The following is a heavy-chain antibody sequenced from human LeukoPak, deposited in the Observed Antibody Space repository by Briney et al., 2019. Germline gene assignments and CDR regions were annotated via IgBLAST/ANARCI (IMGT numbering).Heavy chain of an antibody. CDR3: ARGIYSDGYTDFDY. Sequence: ASVTVSCKASGYTFTSYYMHWVRQAPGQGLEWMGIINTSSGSTSYAQKFPGRVTMTRETYTSTVYMELSSLRSENTAVYYCARGIYSDGYTDFDYWGQGTLVTVSS. CDR1: GYTFTSYY. V-gene: IGHV1-46*01. CDR2: INTSSGST. D-gene: IGHD5-18*01. J-gene: IGHJ4*02.